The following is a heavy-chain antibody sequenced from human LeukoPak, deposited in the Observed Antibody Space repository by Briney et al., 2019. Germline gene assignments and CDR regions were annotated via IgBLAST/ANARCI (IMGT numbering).Heavy chain of an antibody. D-gene: IGHD3-3*01. J-gene: IGHJ6*02. CDR1: GGSISGYY. V-gene: IGHV4-4*07. Sequence: SETLSLTCTVSGGSISGYYWSWIRQPAGKGLEWIGRIYTSGSTNYNPSLKSRVTMSVDTSKNQFSLKLSSVTAADTAVYYCAREIYDFWSGYLYYYYGMDVWGQGTTVTVSS. CDR3: AREIYDFWSGYLYYYYGMDV. CDR2: IYTSGST.